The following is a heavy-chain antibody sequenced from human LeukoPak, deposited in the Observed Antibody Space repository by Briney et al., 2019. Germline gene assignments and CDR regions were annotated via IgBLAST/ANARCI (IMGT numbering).Heavy chain of an antibody. J-gene: IGHJ6*02. D-gene: IGHD3-3*01. CDR3: ASGGLAYYDFWSGRRDYYYGMDV. V-gene: IGHV4-59*08. CDR1: GGSISSYY. CDR2: IYYSGST. Sequence: PSETLSLTCTVSGGSISSYYWSWIRQPPGKGLEWIGYIYYSGSTNYNPSLKSRVTISVDTSKNQFSLKLSSVTAADTAVYYCASGGLAYYDFWSGRRDYYYGMDVWGQGTTVTVPS.